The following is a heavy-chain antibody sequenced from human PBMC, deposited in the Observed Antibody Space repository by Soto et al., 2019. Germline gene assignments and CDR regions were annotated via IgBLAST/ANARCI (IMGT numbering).Heavy chain of an antibody. J-gene: IGHJ6*02. V-gene: IGHV3-13*04. CDR3: ARGSDPYGYSYGFYYYYGMDV. CDR1: GFNFSSYD. D-gene: IGHD5-18*01. Sequence: GSLRLSCAASGFNFSSYDMQWVRQATGKGLEWVSAIGTAGDTYYPGSVKGRFTISRENAKNSLYLQMNSLRAEDTAVYYCARGSDPYGYSYGFYYYYGMDVWGQGTTVTVSS. CDR2: IGTAGDT.